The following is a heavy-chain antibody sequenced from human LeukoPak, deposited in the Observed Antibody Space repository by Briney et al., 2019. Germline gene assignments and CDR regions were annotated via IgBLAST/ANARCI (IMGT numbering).Heavy chain of an antibody. CDR3: ARGGIVVVPDNSNWFDP. J-gene: IGHJ5*02. V-gene: IGHV3-23*01. D-gene: IGHD2-2*01. Sequence: GGSLRLSCAASGFTFTSYSMNWVRQAPGKGLEWVSTISGGGGSTYYADSVKGRFTISRDNTKNTLYLQVNSLRAEDTAVYYCARGGIVVVPDNSNWFDPWGQGTLVTVSS. CDR1: GFTFTSYS. CDR2: ISGGGGST.